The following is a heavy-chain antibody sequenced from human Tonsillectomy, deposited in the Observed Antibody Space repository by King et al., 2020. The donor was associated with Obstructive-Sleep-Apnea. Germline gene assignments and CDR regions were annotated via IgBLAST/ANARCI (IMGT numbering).Heavy chain of an antibody. J-gene: IGHJ4*02. Sequence: VQLQESCPGLVKPSETLSLTCTVSGGSISSYYWSWLWQPPGKGLEWIGYIYYSGSTNYNPSLKSRVTISVDTSKNQFSLKLSSVTAADTAVYYCARDIGAAQIDYWGQGTLVTVSS. CDR2: IYYSGST. CDR3: ARDIGAAQIDY. CDR1: GGSISSYY. V-gene: IGHV4-59*01. D-gene: IGHD3-16*01.